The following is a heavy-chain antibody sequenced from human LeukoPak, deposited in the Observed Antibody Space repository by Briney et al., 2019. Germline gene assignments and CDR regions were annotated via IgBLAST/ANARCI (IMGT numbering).Heavy chain of an antibody. Sequence: SETLSLTCGVSGGSISNTNWWTWVRQPPGKGLEWIGYIYYSGSTNYNPSLKSRVTISVDTSKNQFSLKLSSVTAADTAVYYCARGRLGWELPFDYWGQGTLVTVSS. J-gene: IGHJ4*02. CDR2: IYYSGST. CDR1: GGSISNTNW. D-gene: IGHD2-15*01. CDR3: ARGRLGWELPFDY. V-gene: IGHV4-4*02.